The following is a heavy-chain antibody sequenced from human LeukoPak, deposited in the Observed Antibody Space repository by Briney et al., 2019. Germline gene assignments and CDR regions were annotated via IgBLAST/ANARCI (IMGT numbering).Heavy chain of an antibody. CDR1: GFSFSSYA. V-gene: IGHV3-64*01. Sequence: GGSLSLSCAASGFSFSSYAMHWVPQAPGKGLEYISAISSNGDSTHYANSVKGRFTISRDNSKNTLYFQMGSLRAEDMAVYYCARGRYDSSGYEAPTAFDIWGQGKMVTVSS. D-gene: IGHD3-22*01. CDR3: ARGRYDSSGYEAPTAFDI. J-gene: IGHJ3*02. CDR2: ISSNGDST.